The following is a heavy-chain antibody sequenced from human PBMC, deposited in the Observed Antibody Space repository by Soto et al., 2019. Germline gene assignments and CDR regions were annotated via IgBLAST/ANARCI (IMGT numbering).Heavy chain of an antibody. CDR3: AKYQAAAGTISAYFHH. D-gene: IGHD6-13*01. CDR1: GFSFSTYA. Sequence: GGSLRLSCAASGFSFSTYAMSWVRQAPGKGLEWVSGISGSGGTTYYADSVKGRFTISRDNSKNTLYLQVNSLRVEDTAVYYCAKYQAAAGTISAYFHHWGQGTLVTVSS. J-gene: IGHJ1*01. V-gene: IGHV3-23*01. CDR2: ISGSGGTT.